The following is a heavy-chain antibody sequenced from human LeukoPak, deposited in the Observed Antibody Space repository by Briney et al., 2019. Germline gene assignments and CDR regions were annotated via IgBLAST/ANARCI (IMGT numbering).Heavy chain of an antibody. CDR1: GFTFSSYW. Sequence: GGSLRLSCAASGFTFSSYWMHWVRQAPGKGLVWVSRIYIDGRSTSYADSVKGRFTISRDNAKNTLYLQMNSLRDEDTAVYYCARGLDGSFDYWGLGTLVTVSS. CDR3: ARGLDGSFDY. D-gene: IGHD1-14*01. J-gene: IGHJ4*02. V-gene: IGHV3-74*01. CDR2: IYIDGRST.